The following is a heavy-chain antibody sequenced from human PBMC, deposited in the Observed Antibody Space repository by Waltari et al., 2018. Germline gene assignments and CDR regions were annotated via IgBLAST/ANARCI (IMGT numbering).Heavy chain of an antibody. CDR1: GGSLSSHY. D-gene: IGHD2-15*01. V-gene: IGHV4-59*11. CDR2: IYYSGST. Sequence: QVQLQESGPGLVKPSETLSLTCTFSGGSLSSHYWSWIRQPPGKGLEWIGYIYYSGSTNYNPSLKSRVTISVDTSKNQFSLKLSSVTAADTAVYYCAREDGSFQHWGQGTLVTVSS. CDR3: AREDGSFQH. J-gene: IGHJ1*01.